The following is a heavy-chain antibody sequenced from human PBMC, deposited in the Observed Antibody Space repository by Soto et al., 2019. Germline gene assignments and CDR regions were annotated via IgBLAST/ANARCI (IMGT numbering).Heavy chain of an antibody. CDR1: GYTFTGYY. CDR2: INPNSGGT. V-gene: IGHV1-2*02. D-gene: IGHD6-13*01. J-gene: IGHJ4*02. Sequence: ASVKVSCKSSGYTFTGYYMHWVRQAPGQGLEWMGWINPNSGGTNYADPVKGRFTISRDNSKNTLYLQMNSLRAEDTALYYCAKARAWYGLCDYWCQGTQVTVSS. CDR3: AKARAWYGLCDY.